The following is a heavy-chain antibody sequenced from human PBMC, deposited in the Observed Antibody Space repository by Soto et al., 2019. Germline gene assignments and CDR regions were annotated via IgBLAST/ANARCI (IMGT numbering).Heavy chain of an antibody. D-gene: IGHD4-17*01. Sequence: EVQLLESGGGLVQPWGSLRLSCAASGFTFSSYAMSWVSQAPGKGLEWVSAISGSGGSTYYADSVKGRFTISRDNSKNTLYLQMNSLRAEDTAVYYCAKPTTVTTKIYYFDYWGQGTLVTVSS. CDR3: AKPTTVTTKIYYFDY. J-gene: IGHJ4*02. V-gene: IGHV3-23*01. CDR2: ISGSGGST. CDR1: GFTFSSYA.